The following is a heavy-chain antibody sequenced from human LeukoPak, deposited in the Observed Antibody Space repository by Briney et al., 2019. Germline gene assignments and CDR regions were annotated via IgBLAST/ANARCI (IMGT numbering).Heavy chain of an antibody. CDR3: ARDEQDIVVVVAATHFDY. Sequence: GASVTVSCKASGYTFTSYGISWVRQAPGQGLEWMGWISAYNGNTNYAQKLQGRVTMTTDTSTSTAYMELRSLRSDDTAAYYCARDEQDIVVVVAATHFDYWGQGTLVTVSS. V-gene: IGHV1-18*01. D-gene: IGHD2-15*01. CDR1: GYTFTSYG. J-gene: IGHJ4*02. CDR2: ISAYNGNT.